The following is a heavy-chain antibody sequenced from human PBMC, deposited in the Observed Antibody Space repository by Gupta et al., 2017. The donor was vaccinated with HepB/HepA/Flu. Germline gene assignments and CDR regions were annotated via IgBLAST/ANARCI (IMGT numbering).Heavy chain of an antibody. CDR1: GYTFTNLD. J-gene: IGHJ6*02. CDR2: MSPKSGNT. D-gene: IGHD4-23*01. Sequence: QVQLVQSGAELKKPGASVKVSCKASGYTFTNLDVNWVRQAPGQGPEWMGWMSPKSGNTGYAQKFQDRVTMTRDTSISTAYMELSSLTSEDTAIYYCARGVNAGGDVWGQGTTVLVSS. V-gene: IGHV1-8*01. CDR3: ARGVNAGGDV.